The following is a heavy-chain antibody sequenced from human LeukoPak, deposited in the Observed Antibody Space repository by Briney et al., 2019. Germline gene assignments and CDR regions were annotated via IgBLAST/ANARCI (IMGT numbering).Heavy chain of an antibody. CDR3: ARDDIKDSSGYTFDY. D-gene: IGHD3-22*01. CDR2: INGGNGNT. J-gene: IGHJ4*02. Sequence: ASVKVSCKASGYTFTNYAIHWVRQAPGQRLEWMGWINGGNGNTRYSQKFQGRVTITSDTSASTAYMELSSLRSEDTAVYYCARDDIKDSSGYTFDYWGQGTLVTVSS. CDR1: GYTFTNYA. V-gene: IGHV1-3*01.